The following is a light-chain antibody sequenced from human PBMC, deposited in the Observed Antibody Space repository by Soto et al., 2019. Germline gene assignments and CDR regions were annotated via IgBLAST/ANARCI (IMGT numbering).Light chain of an antibody. Sequence: QSALTQPASVSGSPGQSMTISCTGTSSDVGGYNYVSWYQQHPGKAPKLMIYVVSNRPSGVSNRFSGSKSGNTASLTISGLQAEDEDDYYCSSYTSNSTLFVFGTGTKLTVL. CDR3: SSYTSNSTLFV. J-gene: IGLJ1*01. V-gene: IGLV2-14*01. CDR1: SSDVGGYNY. CDR2: VVS.